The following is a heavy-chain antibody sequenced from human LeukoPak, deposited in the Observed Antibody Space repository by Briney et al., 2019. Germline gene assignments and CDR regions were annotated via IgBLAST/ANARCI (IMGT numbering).Heavy chain of an antibody. V-gene: IGHV3-7*04. Sequence: GGSLRLSCAASGFTFSTYNMHWVRQAPGKGLEWVANIKPDGSEKYYVDSVKGRFTISRDNAKNSLYLQMSSLRVEDTALYFCARHNPLWGYWGQGTLVTVSS. J-gene: IGHJ4*02. CDR3: ARHNPLWGY. CDR2: IKPDGSEK. D-gene: IGHD1-14*01. CDR1: GFTFSTYN.